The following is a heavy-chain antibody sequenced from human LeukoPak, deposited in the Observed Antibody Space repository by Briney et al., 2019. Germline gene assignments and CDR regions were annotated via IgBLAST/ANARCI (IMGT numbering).Heavy chain of an antibody. CDR1: GGSFSGYY. Sequence: PETLSLTCAVYGGSFSGYYCSWIRQPPGKGLKWIGDIYFSGSADYNPSLKSRVTISVDTSKNQFSLKMSSVTAADTAVYYCARMTSSGWYAAGYYFDYWGQGTLVTVSS. V-gene: IGHV4-59*01. J-gene: IGHJ4*02. CDR3: ARMTSSGWYAAGYYFDY. CDR2: IYFSGSA. D-gene: IGHD6-19*01.